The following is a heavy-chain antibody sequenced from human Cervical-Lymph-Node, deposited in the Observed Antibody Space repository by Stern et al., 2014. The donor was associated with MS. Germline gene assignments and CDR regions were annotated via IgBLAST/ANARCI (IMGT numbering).Heavy chain of an antibody. CDR3: ARDEAEPHYYDILTGYYRLRYYGMDV. V-gene: IGHV3-48*04. Sequence: EVQLVESGGGLVQPGGSLRLSCAASAFTFSSYSMNWVRQAPGKGLEWVSYVSSSGTTMYYAESVKGRFTISRDNAQNSLYLQMNSLRAEDTAVYYCARDEAEPHYYDILTGYYRLRYYGMDVWGQGTTVTVSS. CDR2: VSSSGTTM. J-gene: IGHJ6*02. D-gene: IGHD3-9*01. CDR1: AFTFSSYS.